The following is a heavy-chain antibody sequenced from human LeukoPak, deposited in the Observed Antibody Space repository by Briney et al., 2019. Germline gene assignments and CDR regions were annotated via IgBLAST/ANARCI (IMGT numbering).Heavy chain of an antibody. CDR2: ISSSSSYI. CDR1: GFTFSSYS. V-gene: IGHV3-21*01. CDR3: PRDPPGRSRYFDY. J-gene: IGHJ4*02. D-gene: IGHD2-2*01. Sequence: GGSLRLSCAASGFTFSSYSMNWVRQAPGKGLEWVSSISSSSSYIYYADSVKGRFTISRDNAKNSLYLQMNSLRAEDTAVYYCPRDPPGRSRYFDYWGQGTLVTVSS.